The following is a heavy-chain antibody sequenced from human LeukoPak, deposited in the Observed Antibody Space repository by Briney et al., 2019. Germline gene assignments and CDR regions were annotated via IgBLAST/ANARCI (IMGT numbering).Heavy chain of an antibody. CDR2: IRSKAYGGTT. CDR3: TREAYYYGSGVTDY. J-gene: IGHJ4*02. CDR1: GFTFGDYT. V-gene: IGHV3-49*03. Sequence: GGSLRLSCTASGFTFGDYTMSWFRQAAGKGLEWVGFIRSKAYGGTTEYAASVKGRFTISRDDSKSIAYLQMNSLKTEDTAVYYCTREAYYYGSGVTDYWGQGTQVTVSS. D-gene: IGHD3-10*01.